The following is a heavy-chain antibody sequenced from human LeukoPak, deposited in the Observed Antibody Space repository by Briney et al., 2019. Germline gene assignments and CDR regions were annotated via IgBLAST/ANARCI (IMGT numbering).Heavy chain of an antibody. J-gene: IGHJ4*02. Sequence: ASVRVSCKASEYTFTAYYIHWVRQAPGQGLEWMGWIDPNSGGTNYAQKFQGRVTMTRDTSISTAYMELNSLTSDDTAVYYCARDRYNWNRVVDYWGQGTLVTVSS. CDR1: EYTFTAYY. CDR2: IDPNSGGT. CDR3: ARDRYNWNRVVDY. D-gene: IGHD1-20*01. V-gene: IGHV1-2*02.